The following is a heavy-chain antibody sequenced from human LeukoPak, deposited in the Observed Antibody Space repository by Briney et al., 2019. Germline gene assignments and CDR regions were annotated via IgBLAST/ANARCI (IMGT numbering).Heavy chain of an antibody. CDR1: GYTFTGYY. CDR3: ARALRAMVSFDY. CDR2: INPNSGGT. D-gene: IGHD5-18*01. J-gene: IGHJ4*02. Sequence: ASVKVSCKASGYTFTGYYMHWVRQAPGQGLEWMGWINPNSGGTNYAQKFQSRVTMTRDTSISTAYMELSRLRSDDTAVYYCARALRAMVSFDYWGQGTLATVSS. V-gene: IGHV1-2*02.